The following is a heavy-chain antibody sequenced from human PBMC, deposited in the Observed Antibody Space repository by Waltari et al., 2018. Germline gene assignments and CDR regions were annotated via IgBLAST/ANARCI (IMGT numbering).Heavy chain of an antibody. J-gene: IGHJ4*02. CDR3: ARVPNSYGQTHLFDY. CDR2: INPSGGST. Sequence: QVQLVQSGAEVKKPGASVKVSCKASGYTFTSYYMHWVRQAPGQGLEWMGIINPSGGSTSYAQKFQGRVTMTRDTSTSTVYMELSSLRSEDTAVYYCARVPNSYGQTHLFDYWGQGTLVTVSS. CDR1: GYTFTSYY. D-gene: IGHD5-18*01. V-gene: IGHV1-46*03.